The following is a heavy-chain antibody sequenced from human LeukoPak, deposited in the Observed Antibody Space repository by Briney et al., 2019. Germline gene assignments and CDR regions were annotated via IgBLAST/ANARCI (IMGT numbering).Heavy chain of an antibody. CDR3: ARFKGDYCSGGSCYSFGFDP. J-gene: IGHJ5*02. CDR2: IYYSGST. CDR1: GGSISSYY. D-gene: IGHD2-15*01. V-gene: IGHV4-59*08. Sequence: SETLSLTCTVSGGSISSYYWSWIRQPPGKGLEWIGYIYYSGSTNYNPSLKSRVTISVDTSKNQFSLKLSSVTAADTAVYYCARFKGDYCSGGSCYSFGFDPWGQGTLATVSS.